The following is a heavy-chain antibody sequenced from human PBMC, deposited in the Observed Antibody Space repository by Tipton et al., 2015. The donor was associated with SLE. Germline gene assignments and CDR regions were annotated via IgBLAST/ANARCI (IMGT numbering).Heavy chain of an antibody. CDR1: GFTFSTYW. V-gene: IGHV3-21*03. D-gene: IGHD3-22*01. J-gene: IGHJ4*02. CDR2: IGGSGVFT. CDR3: ARGGYYYDSSGYPFDY. Sequence: SLRLSCAAYGFTFSTYWMTWVRQAPGKGLEWVSVIGGSGVFTNSAHSVKGRFTISRDNAKNSLYLQMNSLRAEDTAVYYCARGGYYYDSSGYPFDYWGQGTLVTVSS.